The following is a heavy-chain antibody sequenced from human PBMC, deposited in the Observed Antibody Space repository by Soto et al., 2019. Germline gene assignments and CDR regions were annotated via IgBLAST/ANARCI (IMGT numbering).Heavy chain of an antibody. J-gene: IGHJ3*02. CDR1: GFTFSSYG. V-gene: IGHV3-30*18. Sequence: PGGSLRHSCAAAGFTFSSYGMHWVRQAPGKGLEWVAVISYDGSNKYYADSVKGRFTISRDNAKNSLYLQMNSLRAEDTALYYCAKTILYSSGWSTNDAFDIWGQGTMVTVSS. CDR3: AKTILYSSGWSTNDAFDI. CDR2: ISYDGSNK. D-gene: IGHD6-19*01.